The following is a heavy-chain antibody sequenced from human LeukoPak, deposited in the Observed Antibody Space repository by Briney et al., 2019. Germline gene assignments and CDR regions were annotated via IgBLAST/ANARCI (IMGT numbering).Heavy chain of an antibody. CDR2: ISYDGSNK. J-gene: IGHJ4*02. Sequence: PGGFLRLSCAASGFTFSSYGMHWVRQGPGKGLEWVAVISYDGSNKYYADSVKGRFTISRDNSKNTLYVQMNSLRGEDTAVYYCARAGIAVDYRGFDYWGLGTLVTVSS. D-gene: IGHD6-19*01. V-gene: IGHV3-30*03. CDR1: GFTFSSYG. CDR3: ARAGIAVDYRGFDY.